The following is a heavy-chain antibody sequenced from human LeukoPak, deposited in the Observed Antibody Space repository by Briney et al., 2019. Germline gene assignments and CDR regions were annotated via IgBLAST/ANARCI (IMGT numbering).Heavy chain of an antibody. J-gene: IGHJ6*02. V-gene: IGHV3-23*01. D-gene: IGHD5-18*01. CDR3: AKNQDTAMKIGMDV. CDR2: ISGSGSTT. CDR1: GVNFSTYA. Sequence: PGGSLRLSCAASGVNFSTYAMNWVRQVPGKGLEWVSLISGSGSTTYHADSVKGRFTISRDNSKNTLYLQMSSLSAEDSAVYYCAKNQDTAMKIGMDVWGQGTTVTVSS.